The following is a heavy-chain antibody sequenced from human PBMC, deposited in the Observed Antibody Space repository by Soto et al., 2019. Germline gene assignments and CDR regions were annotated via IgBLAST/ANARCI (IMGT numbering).Heavy chain of an antibody. J-gene: IGHJ3*02. D-gene: IGHD1-1*01. Sequence: SETLSLTCAVYGGSFSGYYWSWIRQPPGKGLEWIGEINHSGSTNYNPSLKSRVSISVDTSKNQFSLKLSYVTAADTAVYYCARGTGLERQCAFDIWGQGTMVTVSS. CDR2: INHSGST. CDR1: GGSFSGYY. CDR3: ARGTGLERQCAFDI. V-gene: IGHV4-34*01.